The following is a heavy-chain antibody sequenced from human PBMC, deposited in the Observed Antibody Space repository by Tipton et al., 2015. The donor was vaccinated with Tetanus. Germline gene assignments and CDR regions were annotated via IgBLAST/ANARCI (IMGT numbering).Heavy chain of an antibody. CDR3: ASGSSIRHGLDV. V-gene: IGHV1-69*18. Sequence: QVQLVQSGAEVKKPGSSVKVSCTALGGSLTKHALNWVRQAPGQGPEWIGMIIPGSTTVNYAQRFKGRVTIRADESTSTVHMEVASLTYEDTAVYYCASGSSIRHGLDVWGHGTSVTVSS. CDR1: GGSLTKHA. CDR2: IIPGSTTV. J-gene: IGHJ6*02. D-gene: IGHD2-2*01.